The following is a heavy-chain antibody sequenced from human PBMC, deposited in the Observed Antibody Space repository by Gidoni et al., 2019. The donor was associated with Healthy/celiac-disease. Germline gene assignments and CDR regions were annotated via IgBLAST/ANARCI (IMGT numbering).Heavy chain of an antibody. D-gene: IGHD6-13*01. J-gene: IGHJ6*03. CDR2: INHSGST. CDR1: GGSFSGYY. V-gene: IGHV4-34*01. Sequence: QVQLQQWGAGLLKPSETLSLPCAVYGGSFSGYYWSWIRQPPGKGLEWFGEINHSGSTNYNPSLKSRVTISVDTSKNQFSLKLSSVTAADTAVYYCARDYSSSWRGMDVWGKGTTVTVSS. CDR3: ARDYSSSWRGMDV.